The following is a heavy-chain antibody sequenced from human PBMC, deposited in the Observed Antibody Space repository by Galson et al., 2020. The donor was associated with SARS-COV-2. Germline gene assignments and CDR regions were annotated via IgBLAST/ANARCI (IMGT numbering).Heavy chain of an antibody. CDR3: ARASPPATGMWNWFDP. Sequence: ASETLSLTCTVSGASISSGGYYWSWIRQHPGKGLEWIGYIYYSGTTYYNPSLKSRVTISVDTSKNQFSLELTSVTAADTAVYYCARASPPATGMWNWFDPWGQGTLATVSS. CDR2: IYYSGTT. V-gene: IGHV4-31*03. CDR1: GASISSGGYY. D-gene: IGHD6-13*01. J-gene: IGHJ5*02.